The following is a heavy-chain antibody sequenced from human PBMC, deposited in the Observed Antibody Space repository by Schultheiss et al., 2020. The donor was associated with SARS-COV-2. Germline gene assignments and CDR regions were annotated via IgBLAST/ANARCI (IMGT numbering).Heavy chain of an antibody. J-gene: IGHJ4*02. D-gene: IGHD1-26*01. CDR1: GFTFSSYA. CDR3: ARDRRGVGASFDY. Sequence: GESLKISCAASGFTFSSYAMSWVRQAPGKGLEWVSAISGSGGSTYYADSVKGRFTISRDNSKNTLYLQMNSLRAEDTAVYYCARDRRGVGASFDYWGQGTLVTVSS. CDR2: ISGSGGST. V-gene: IGHV3-23*01.